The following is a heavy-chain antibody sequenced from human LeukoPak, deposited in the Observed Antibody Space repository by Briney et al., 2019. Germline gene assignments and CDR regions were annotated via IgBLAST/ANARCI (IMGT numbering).Heavy chain of an antibody. CDR2: ISAYNGNT. Sequence: ASVKVSCKASGYTFTSYGISWVRQAPGQGLEWMGWISAYNGNTNYLQKFQGRVTMTTDTATSTAYMELRSLRSDDTAVYYCARDKVIASAGTPNWFDPWGQGTLVTVSS. V-gene: IGHV1-18*01. CDR3: ARDKVIASAGTPNWFDP. J-gene: IGHJ5*02. CDR1: GYTFTSYG. D-gene: IGHD6-13*01.